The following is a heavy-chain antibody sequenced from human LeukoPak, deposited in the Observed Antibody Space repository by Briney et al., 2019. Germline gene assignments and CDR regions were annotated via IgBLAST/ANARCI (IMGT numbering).Heavy chain of an antibody. D-gene: IGHD3-22*01. CDR1: GFTSSTHA. CDR2: ISSDGNYK. Sequence: GSSLRLSRAPAGFTSSTHAMHSVRQAPGNGLEWVAIISSDGNYKYYADSVKGRFTISSDKKNTLYVQMNSLGDEDTAIYYCARDLSGYGGFDIWGQGTMVTVS. V-gene: IGHV3-30*04. J-gene: IGHJ3*02. CDR3: ARDLSGYGGFDI.